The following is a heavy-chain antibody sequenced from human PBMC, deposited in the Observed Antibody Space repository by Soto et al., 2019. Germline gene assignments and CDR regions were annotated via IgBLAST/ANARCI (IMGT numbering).Heavy chain of an antibody. J-gene: IGHJ4*02. CDR1: GFKFDDYT. Sequence: EVQLVESGGDLVQPGRSLRLSCAASGFKFDDYTMHWVRQTPGKGLEWVSSISWSSVNMDYRDSVKGRFTISRDNAKNALYLQMNSLRVEDTALYYCVKGLNIDYNSGWLDFDYWGQGTVLTVSS. CDR3: VKGLNIDYNSGWLDFDY. D-gene: IGHD6-19*01. V-gene: IGHV3-9*01. CDR2: ISWSSVNM.